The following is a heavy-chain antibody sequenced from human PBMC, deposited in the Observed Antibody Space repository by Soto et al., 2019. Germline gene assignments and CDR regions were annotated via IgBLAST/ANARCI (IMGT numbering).Heavy chain of an antibody. CDR2: IGGNGADT. V-gene: IGHV3-23*01. Sequence: GGSLRLSCAASGFIFRNYAMSWVRQAPGKGLEWVSAIGGNGADTYYADSVKGRFTISRDNSKNTLYLQMNSLRAEDTSVYFCAIPSGLTVTGPDYWGQGTLVTVSS. CDR3: AIPSGLTVTGPDY. J-gene: IGHJ4*02. CDR1: GFIFRNYA. D-gene: IGHD6-19*01.